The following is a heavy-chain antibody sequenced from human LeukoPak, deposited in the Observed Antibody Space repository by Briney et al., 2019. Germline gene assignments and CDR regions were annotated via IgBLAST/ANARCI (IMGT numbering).Heavy chain of an antibody. CDR2: IYYSGST. Sequence: PSETLSLNCTVSGGSISSYYWSWSRQPPGKGLEWIGYIYYSGSTNYNPSLKSRVTISVDTSKNQFSLKLSSVTAADTAVYYCARGVVWGSYRHFDYWGQGTLVTVSS. D-gene: IGHD3-16*02. CDR3: ARGVVWGSYRHFDY. V-gene: IGHV4-59*01. J-gene: IGHJ4*02. CDR1: GGSISSYY.